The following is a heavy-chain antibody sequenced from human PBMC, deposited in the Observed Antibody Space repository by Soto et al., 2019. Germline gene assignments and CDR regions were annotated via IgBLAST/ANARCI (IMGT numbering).Heavy chain of an antibody. J-gene: IGHJ4*02. Sequence: LXLXCAASGFPYTNXAMSWVGQAPGKGLQCVSAISGSGSSTYYADSVKGRFTISRDNSKNTLYLQMNGLTAEDKATYYCAKAVATTIDIDYWGQGTLGTVSS. D-gene: IGHD1-26*01. CDR3: AKAVATTIDIDY. CDR1: GFPYTNXA. CDR2: ISGSGSST. V-gene: IGHV3-23*01.